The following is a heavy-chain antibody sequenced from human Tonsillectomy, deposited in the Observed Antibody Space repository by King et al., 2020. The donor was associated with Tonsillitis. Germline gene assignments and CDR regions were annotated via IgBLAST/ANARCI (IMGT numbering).Heavy chain of an antibody. D-gene: IGHD6-19*01. Sequence: LVESGGGLVQPGRSLRLSCAASGFTFDDYAMHWVRQAPGRGLGWVSGISWDSGSIAYADSVKGRFTTSRDNAKNSLYLQMNSLSAEDTAFYYCAKETPWLVLGPSDYWGQGTLVTVSS. CDR1: GFTFDDYA. J-gene: IGHJ4*02. V-gene: IGHV3-9*01. CDR2: ISWDSGSI. CDR3: AKETPWLVLGPSDY.